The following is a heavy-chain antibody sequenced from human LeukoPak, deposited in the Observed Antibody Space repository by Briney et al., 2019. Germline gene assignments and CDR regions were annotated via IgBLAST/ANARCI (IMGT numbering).Heavy chain of an antibody. Sequence: GASVKVSCTASGGTFSSYAISWVRQAPGQGLEWMGGIIPIFGTANYAQKFQGRVTITADESTSTAYMELSSLRSEDTAVYYCARDLGQIQLWFSDNWFDPWGQGTLVTVSS. CDR1: GGTFSSYA. CDR2: IIPIFGTA. CDR3: ARDLGQIQLWFSDNWFDP. J-gene: IGHJ5*02. D-gene: IGHD5-18*01. V-gene: IGHV1-69*13.